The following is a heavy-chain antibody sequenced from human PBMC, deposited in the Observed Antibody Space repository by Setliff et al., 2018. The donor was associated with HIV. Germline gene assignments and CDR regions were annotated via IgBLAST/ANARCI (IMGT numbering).Heavy chain of an antibody. J-gene: IGHJ3*02. CDR1: GFSISSRYY. CDR2: IYHTGSS. V-gene: IGHV4-38-2*01. Sequence: PSETLSLTCAVSGFSISSRYYWGWIRQSPGKGLEWIGNIYHTGSSYYNPSLNDRATISLDTSKNQFSLKLNSVTAADTAVYYCARGWIQLWSDAFDIWGQGTMVTVSS. D-gene: IGHD5-18*01. CDR3: ARGWIQLWSDAFDI.